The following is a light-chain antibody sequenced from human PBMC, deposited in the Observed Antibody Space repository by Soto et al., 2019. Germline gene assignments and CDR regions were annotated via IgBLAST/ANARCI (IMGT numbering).Light chain of an antibody. CDR2: AAS. V-gene: IGKV1-9*01. CDR1: QGISSY. Sequence: DIQMTQSPSSLSASVGDSVTITCRASQGISSYLAWYQQKPGKAPKLLIYAASSFESGVPSRFSGSGSGTEFTLTISSLPPDDFATYCCQQYNSYWTFGQGTKVDIK. CDR3: QQYNSYWT. J-gene: IGKJ1*01.